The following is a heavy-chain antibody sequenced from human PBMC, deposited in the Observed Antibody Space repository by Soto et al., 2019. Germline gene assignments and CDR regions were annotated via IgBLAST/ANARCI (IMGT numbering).Heavy chain of an antibody. Sequence: QVQLQESGPGLVKPSQTLSLTCTVSGGSINSSDYYWTWVRQHPGQGLEWFGYFSNSGSTFYNPSLMSRVNMSVDTYKNHFSLRLTSVTAADTAVYFCARVPRVMRSFYYYGMDVWGQGTTVTVSS. D-gene: IGHD6-6*01. J-gene: IGHJ6*02. CDR2: FSNSGST. CDR3: ARVPRVMRSFYYYGMDV. CDR1: GGSINSSDYY. V-gene: IGHV4-31*03.